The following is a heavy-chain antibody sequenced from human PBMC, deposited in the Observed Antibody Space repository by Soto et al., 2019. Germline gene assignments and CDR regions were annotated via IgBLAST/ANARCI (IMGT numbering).Heavy chain of an antibody. CDR3: ARETGGDNYGPGGFDI. Sequence: QVHLVQSGAEVKKPGASVTVSCKASGYTFTNYGINWVRLAPGHGLEWMGWISTFNGNTKFAQRLQGRVTMTRDTSTSTVYMDLKSLRSDDTAVYFCARETGGDNYGPGGFDIWGQGTMVTVSS. CDR2: ISTFNGNT. J-gene: IGHJ3*02. D-gene: IGHD5-18*01. CDR1: GYTFTNYG. V-gene: IGHV1-18*01.